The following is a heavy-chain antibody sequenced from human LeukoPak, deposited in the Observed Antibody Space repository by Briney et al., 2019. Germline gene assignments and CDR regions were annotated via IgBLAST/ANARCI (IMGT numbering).Heavy chain of an antibody. CDR3: AREDCSSTSCYMSRRDYYYYGMDV. Sequence: SVKVSCKASGGTFSSYAISWVRQAPGQGLEWMGRIIPILGIANYAQKFQGRVTITADKSTSTAYMELSSLRSEDTAVYYCAREDCSSTSCYMSRRDYYYYGMDVWGQGTTVTVSS. V-gene: IGHV1-69*04. CDR1: GGTFSSYA. D-gene: IGHD2-2*01. J-gene: IGHJ6*02. CDR2: IIPILGIA.